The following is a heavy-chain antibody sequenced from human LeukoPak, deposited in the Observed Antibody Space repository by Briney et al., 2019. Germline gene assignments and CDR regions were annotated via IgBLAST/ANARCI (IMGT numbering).Heavy chain of an antibody. CDR1: GGTFSSYA. CDR3: AGLSQTPDYYGSGGYYYLGY. V-gene: IGHV1-69*05. J-gene: IGHJ4*02. D-gene: IGHD3-22*01. Sequence: ASVKVSCKASGGTFSSYAISWVRQAPGQGLEWMGGIIPIFGTANYAQKFQGRVTITTDESTSTAYMELSSLRSEDTAVYYCAGLSQTPDYYGSGGYYYLGYWGQGTPVTVSS. CDR2: IIPIFGTA.